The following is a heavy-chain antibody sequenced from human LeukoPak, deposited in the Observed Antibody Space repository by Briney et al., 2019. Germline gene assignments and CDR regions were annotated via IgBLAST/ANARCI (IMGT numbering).Heavy chain of an antibody. CDR3: ARETSAEQWLVQRAFDI. CDR1: GFTFSSYS. V-gene: IGHV3-48*01. CDR2: ISSSSTI. Sequence: GGSLRLSCAASGFTFSSYSMNWVRQAPGKGLEWVSYISSSSTIYYADSVKGRFTISRDNAKNSLYLQMNSLRAEDTAVYYCARETSAEQWLVQRAFDIWGQGTMVTVSS. D-gene: IGHD6-19*01. J-gene: IGHJ3*02.